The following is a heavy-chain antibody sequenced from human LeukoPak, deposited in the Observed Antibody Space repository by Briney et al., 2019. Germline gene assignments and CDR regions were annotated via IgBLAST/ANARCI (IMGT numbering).Heavy chain of an antibody. CDR3: AKGDGYNGCFDS. CDR1: GFTFSSYS. Sequence: PGGSLRLSCAASGFTFSSYSMNWVRQAPGKGLEWVSSISSSSSYIYYADSVKGRFTISRDNSKSSLFLQMNSLSADDTALYYCAKGDGYNGCFDSWGQGTLVTVSA. J-gene: IGHJ4*02. CDR2: ISSSSSYI. D-gene: IGHD5-24*01. V-gene: IGHV3-21*04.